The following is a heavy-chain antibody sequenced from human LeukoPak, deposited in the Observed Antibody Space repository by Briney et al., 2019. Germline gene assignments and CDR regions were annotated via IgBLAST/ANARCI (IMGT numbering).Heavy chain of an antibody. CDR3: ARNLLWFGEFSRFDP. J-gene: IGHJ5*02. Sequence: SETLSLTCTVSGGSISSYYWSWIRHPPGKGLEWIGYIYYSGSTNYNPSLKSRVTISVDTSKNQFSLKLSSVTAADTAVYYCARNLLWFGEFSRFDPWGQGTLVTVSS. CDR2: IYYSGST. V-gene: IGHV4-59*08. D-gene: IGHD3-10*01. CDR1: GGSISSYY.